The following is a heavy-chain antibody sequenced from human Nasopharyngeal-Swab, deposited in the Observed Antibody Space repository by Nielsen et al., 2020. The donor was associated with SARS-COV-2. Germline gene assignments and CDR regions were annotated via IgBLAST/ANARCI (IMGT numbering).Heavy chain of an antibody. V-gene: IGHV3-30*18. D-gene: IGHD1-7*01. J-gene: IGHJ5*02. CDR2: ISYDGSNK. CDR1: GFTFSSYG. CDR3: AKDVPITGTTEGWFDP. Sequence: GESLKISCAASGFTFSSYGIHWVRQAPGKGLEWVAVISYDGSNKYYADSVKGRFTISRDNSKNTLYLQMNSLRAEDTAVYYCAKDVPITGTTEGWFDPWGQGTLVTVSS.